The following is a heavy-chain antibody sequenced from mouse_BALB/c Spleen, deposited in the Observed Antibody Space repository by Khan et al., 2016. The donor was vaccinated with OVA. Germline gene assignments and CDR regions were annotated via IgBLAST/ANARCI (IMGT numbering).Heavy chain of an antibody. V-gene: IGHV2-9*02. Sequence: QVQLKESGPGLVAPSQSLSITCTVSGFSLTSYGIHWVRQPPGKGLEWLGIIWAGGSTNYNSALMSRLSISKDNSRSQVFLKMNSLQTDATAMYFCARNRESDYFDYWGQGTTLTVSS. CDR3: ARNRESDYFDY. J-gene: IGHJ2*01. CDR2: IWAGGST. CDR1: GFSLTSYG.